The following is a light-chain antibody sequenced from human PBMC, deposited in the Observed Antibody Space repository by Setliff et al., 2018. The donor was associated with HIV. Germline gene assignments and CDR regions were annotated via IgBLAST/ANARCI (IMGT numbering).Light chain of an antibody. CDR2: DVT. CDR1: NNDIGDYNY. J-gene: IGLJ1*01. Sequence: QSVLPQPASVSGSPGQSITISCTGSNNDIGDYNYVSWYQQHPANTPKLIIYDVTNRPSGVSDRFSASKSGNTASLTISGLQADDEADYYCSSWTGSSTLMFGTGTKVTVL. CDR3: SSWTGSSTLM. V-gene: IGLV2-14*03.